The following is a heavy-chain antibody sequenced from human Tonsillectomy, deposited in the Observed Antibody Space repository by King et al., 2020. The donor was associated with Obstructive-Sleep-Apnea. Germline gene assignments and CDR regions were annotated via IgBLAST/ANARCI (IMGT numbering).Heavy chain of an antibody. V-gene: IGHV1-2*02. Sequence: IHWVRQAPGQGLEWMGWINPDSGATRYAPKFQGRVTMTRDSTISTAFMELSSLTSDDTAMYYCANLDYWGQGPLVTVSS. CDR2: INPDSGAT. CDR3: ANLDY. J-gene: IGHJ4*02.